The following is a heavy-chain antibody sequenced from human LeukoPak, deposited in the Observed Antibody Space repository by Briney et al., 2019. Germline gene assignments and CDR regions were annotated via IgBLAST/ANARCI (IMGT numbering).Heavy chain of an antibody. D-gene: IGHD5-18*01. CDR3: GKDGDTATVSSYYGMDV. Sequence: PGGSLRLSCAASGFTFSSYGMHWVRRAPGKGLEWMAVISYDGSNKYYADSVKRRFTISRDNSKNPLYLQMNTLRAEDTAVYYCGKDGDTATVSSYYGMDVWGKGTTVTVSS. V-gene: IGHV3-30*18. CDR2: ISYDGSNK. J-gene: IGHJ6*04. CDR1: GFTFSSYG.